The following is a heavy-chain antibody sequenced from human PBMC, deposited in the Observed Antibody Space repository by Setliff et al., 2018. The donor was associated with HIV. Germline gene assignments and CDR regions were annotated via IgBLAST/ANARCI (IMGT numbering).Heavy chain of an antibody. V-gene: IGHV1-69*05. CDR2: IIPSFGTV. D-gene: IGHD2-2*01. CDR1: GGTFNSYI. J-gene: IGHJ4*02. Sequence: GASVKVSCKAAGGTFNSYILSWVRQAPGQGLEWTGGIIPSFGTVTYAQKFQGRVTITTDEPMTTVYMELSSLRSEDTAVYYCARVRRGCSSHSCPLENWGQGTLVTVSS. CDR3: ARVRRGCSSHSCPLEN.